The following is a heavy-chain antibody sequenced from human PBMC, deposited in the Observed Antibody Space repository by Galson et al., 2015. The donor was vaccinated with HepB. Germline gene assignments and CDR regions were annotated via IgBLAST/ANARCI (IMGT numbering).Heavy chain of an antibody. CDR3: ATYRFLSTSTGRFFRH. Sequence: SLRLSCVASGFNFSDYYMSWIRQTPEKGLEWLSYISMSSGHTNYAGAVKGRFTISRDNAKNTLFLQMTNLSAEDTAVYYCATYRFLSTSTGRFFRHWGQGTLVTVSS. J-gene: IGHJ1*01. V-gene: IGHV3-11*06. CDR2: ISMSSGHT. D-gene: IGHD2/OR15-2a*01. CDR1: GFNFSDYY.